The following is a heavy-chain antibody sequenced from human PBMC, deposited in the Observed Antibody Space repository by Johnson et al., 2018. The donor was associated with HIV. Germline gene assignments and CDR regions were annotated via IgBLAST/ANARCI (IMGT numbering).Heavy chain of an antibody. CDR2: IRYDGSNK. V-gene: IGHV3-30*02. Sequence: VQLVESGGGVVQPGGSLRLSCAASGFTFSSYGMHWVRQAPGKGLEWVAFIRYDGSNKYYADSVKGRFTISRDNSKNTLYLQMNSLRAEDTAVYYCAKENSDGDLRDAFDIWGQGTMVTVSS. D-gene: IGHD4-17*01. CDR1: GFTFSSYG. J-gene: IGHJ3*02. CDR3: AKENSDGDLRDAFDI.